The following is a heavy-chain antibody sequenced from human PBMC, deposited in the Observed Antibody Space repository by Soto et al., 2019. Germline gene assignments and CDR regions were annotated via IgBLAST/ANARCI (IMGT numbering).Heavy chain of an antibody. CDR1: GFAFSSYP. D-gene: IGHD6-6*01. J-gene: IGHJ3*02. CDR2: ISDSGGLT. V-gene: IGHV3-23*01. CDR3: ARRAFGSSRAFDI. Sequence: GGSLRLSCAASGFAFSSYPMSWVRQAPEKGLEWVSGISDSGGLTYNAGSVKGRFTISRDNSKNTLYLQMNSLRAEDTAVYYCARRAFGSSRAFDIWGQGTVVTVSS.